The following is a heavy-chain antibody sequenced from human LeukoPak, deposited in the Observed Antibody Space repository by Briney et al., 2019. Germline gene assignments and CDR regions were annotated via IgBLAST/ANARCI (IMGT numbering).Heavy chain of an antibody. CDR2: INPNSGGT. J-gene: IGHJ4*02. Sequence: ASVKVSCKASGYTFTGYYMHWVRQAPGQGLEWMGWINPNSGGTNYAQKFQGRVTMTRDTSISTAYMELSRLRSDDTAVYYCARESGRFGKPFDYWGQGTLVTVSS. CDR3: ARESGRFGKPFDY. CDR1: GYTFTGYY. V-gene: IGHV1-2*02. D-gene: IGHD3-10*01.